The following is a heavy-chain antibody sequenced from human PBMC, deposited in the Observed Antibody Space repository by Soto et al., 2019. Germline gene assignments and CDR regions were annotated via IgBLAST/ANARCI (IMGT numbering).Heavy chain of an antibody. CDR3: ARTSLGVDY. CDR2: IYYSGST. V-gene: IGHV4-59*08. D-gene: IGHD3-10*01. Sequence: QVQLQESGPGLVKPSETLSLTCTVSGGSISSYYWSWIRQPPGKGLEWIGYIYYSGSTNYNPSLKSRVTISVDTSKNQFSLKLSSVTAADTAVYYCARTSLGVDYWGQGTLVTVSS. J-gene: IGHJ4*02. CDR1: GGSISSYY.